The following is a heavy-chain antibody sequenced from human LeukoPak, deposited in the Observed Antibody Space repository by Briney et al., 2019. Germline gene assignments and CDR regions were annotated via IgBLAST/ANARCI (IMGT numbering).Heavy chain of an antibody. D-gene: IGHD3-22*01. Sequence: PSETLSLTCTVSGGSISSYYWSWIRQPPGKGLEWIGYIYYSGSTNYNPSLKSRVTISVDTSKNQFSLKLSSVTAADTAVYYCALQSQYYYDSSGYYSFDYWGQGTLVTVSS. J-gene: IGHJ4*02. CDR3: ALQSQYYYDSSGYYSFDY. CDR1: GGSISSYY. CDR2: IYYSGST. V-gene: IGHV4-59*08.